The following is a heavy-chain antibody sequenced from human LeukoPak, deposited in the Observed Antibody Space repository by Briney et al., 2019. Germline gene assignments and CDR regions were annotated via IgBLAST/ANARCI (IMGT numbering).Heavy chain of an antibody. CDR2: ISSSSSTI. V-gene: IGHV3-48*02. J-gene: IGHJ3*02. D-gene: IGHD1-26*01. Sequence: DGSLTVPCAASGFTFGSYSMNWVRQAPGRGLEWVSYISSSSSTIYYVASVKGRFTISRDNAKNSLYLQMNSLRDEDTAVYYCASPVGATNAFDIWGQGTMVTVSS. CDR1: GFTFGSYS. CDR3: ASPVGATNAFDI.